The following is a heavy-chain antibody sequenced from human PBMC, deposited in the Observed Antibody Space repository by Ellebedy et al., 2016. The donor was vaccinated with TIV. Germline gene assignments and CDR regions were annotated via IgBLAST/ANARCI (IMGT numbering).Heavy chain of an antibody. CDR3: AKDQGSSWYRGYFDY. J-gene: IGHJ4*02. Sequence: GESLKISCAASGFTFSSYGMHLVRQAPGKGLEWVAFIRYDGSNKYYADSVKGRFTISRDDSKNTLYLQMNSLRAEDTAVYYCAKDQGSSWYRGYFDYWGQGTLVTVSS. CDR2: IRYDGSNK. V-gene: IGHV3-30*02. CDR1: GFTFSSYG. D-gene: IGHD6-13*01.